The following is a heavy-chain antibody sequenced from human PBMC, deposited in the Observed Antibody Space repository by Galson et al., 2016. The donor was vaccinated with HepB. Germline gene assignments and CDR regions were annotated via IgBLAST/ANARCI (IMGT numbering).Heavy chain of an antibody. J-gene: IGHJ4*02. V-gene: IGHV1-8*01. CDR2: MDPNGGNT. CDR1: GYTFTSYD. D-gene: IGHD2-15*01. CDR3: ARVSLPSRYCSSDSCYFYH. Sequence: SVKVSCKASGYTFTSYDINWVRQATGQGLEWMGWMDPNGGNTDYAQKFQGRVTMTRDTSISTAYMELNSLRSEDTAVYYVARVSLPSRYCSSDSCYFYHWGQGTLVTVSS.